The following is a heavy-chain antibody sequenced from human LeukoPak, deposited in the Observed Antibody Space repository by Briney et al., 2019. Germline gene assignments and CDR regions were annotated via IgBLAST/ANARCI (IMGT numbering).Heavy chain of an antibody. D-gene: IGHD3-22*01. CDR2: ISPSGDIT. Sequence: PGGSLRLSCAASGFTFSNHGMNWVRQAPGKGLEWVSGISPSGDITYYADSVKGRFTISRDNSKNTLYLQMNSLRAEDTAVYYCARDLGRRDYDSSGYIPLYWGQGTLVTVSS. V-gene: IGHV3-23*01. CDR1: GFTFSNHG. CDR3: ARDLGRRDYDSSGYIPLY. J-gene: IGHJ4*02.